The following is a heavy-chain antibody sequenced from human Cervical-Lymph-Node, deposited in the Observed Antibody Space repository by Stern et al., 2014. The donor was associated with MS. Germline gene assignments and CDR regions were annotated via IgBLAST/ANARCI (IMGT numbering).Heavy chain of an antibody. D-gene: IGHD6-13*01. V-gene: IGHV1-69*01. J-gene: IGHJ5*02. CDR3: ALSSETSDRWYSLGYDL. Sequence: QLVQSGAEVTKPGSSVKVSCKASGGTFSKFPSSWVRQAPGQGLEWMGGIFPVFGTPTYAQEFRGRLTITADVSTSTVYMELSSLRSDDTAVYYCALSSETSDRWYSLGYDLWGQGTLVTVSS. CDR2: IFPVFGTP. CDR1: GGTFSKFP.